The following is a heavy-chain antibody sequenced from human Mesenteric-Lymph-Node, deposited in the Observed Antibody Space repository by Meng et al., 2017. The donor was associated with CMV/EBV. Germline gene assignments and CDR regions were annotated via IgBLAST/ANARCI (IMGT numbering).Heavy chain of an antibody. D-gene: IGHD3-3*01. CDR1: GFTFSTYG. V-gene: IGHV3-7*04. CDR3: ARGGDDFWSGSDAFDI. J-gene: IGHJ3*02. Sequence: GESLKISCAASGFTFSTYGMSWVRQAPGKGLEWVANIKQDGSEKYYVDSVKGRFTISRDNAKNSLYLQMNSLRAEDTAVYYCARGGDDFWSGSDAFDIWGQGTMVTVSS. CDR2: IKQDGSEK.